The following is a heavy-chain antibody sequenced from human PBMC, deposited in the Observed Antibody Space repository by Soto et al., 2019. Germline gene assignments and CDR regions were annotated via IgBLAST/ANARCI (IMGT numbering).Heavy chain of an antibody. D-gene: IGHD3-10*01. J-gene: IGHJ6*02. Sequence: ASVKVSCKASGYTFTSYGISWVRQAPGQGLEWMGWISAYNGNTNYAQKLQGRVTMTTDTSTSTAYMELRSLRSDDTAVYYCARDVWFGETRYYYYGMDVWGRGTTVTVSS. CDR2: ISAYNGNT. CDR1: GYTFTSYG. CDR3: ARDVWFGETRYYYYGMDV. V-gene: IGHV1-18*01.